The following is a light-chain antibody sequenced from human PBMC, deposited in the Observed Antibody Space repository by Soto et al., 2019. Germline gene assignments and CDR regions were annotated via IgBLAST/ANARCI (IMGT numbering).Light chain of an antibody. V-gene: IGKV3-15*01. CDR2: DAS. Sequence: EIVMTQSPATLSVSPGERGTLSCRASQSITSNLAWYQQKPGQAPRLLIYDASTRATGIPARFSGSGSGTEFTLTISSLQSEDFAVYYCQQYHNWLTFGGGTKVDI. J-gene: IGKJ4*01. CDR3: QQYHNWLT. CDR1: QSITSN.